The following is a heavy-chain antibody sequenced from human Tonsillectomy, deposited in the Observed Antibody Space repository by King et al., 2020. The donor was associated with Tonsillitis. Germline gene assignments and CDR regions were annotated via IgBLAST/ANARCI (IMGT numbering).Heavy chain of an antibody. Sequence: VQLVESGGGLVQPGGSLRLSCAASGFTFSSYWMHWVRQVPGKGLVWVSRINSDGSSTSYADSVKGRITISRDNATNTLYLQMNSLRAEDTAVYYCARGSYYYDSSGYSEGIDYWGQGTLVTVSS. CDR3: ARGSYYYDSSGYSEGIDY. J-gene: IGHJ4*02. CDR2: INSDGSST. D-gene: IGHD3-22*01. CDR1: GFTFSSYW. V-gene: IGHV3-74*01.